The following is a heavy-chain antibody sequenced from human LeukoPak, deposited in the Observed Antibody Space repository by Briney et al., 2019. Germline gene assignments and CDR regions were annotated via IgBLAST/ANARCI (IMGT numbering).Heavy chain of an antibody. CDR1: GYTFTSSF. Sequence: ASVKVSCKASGYTFTSSFIHWVRQAPGQGLEWVGWINPNSGGTNDAQKFQGRVTMTRDTSIRTAYMELSSLRSDDTAVYYCARVLSNSRLYYFDYWGQGTLVTVSS. J-gene: IGHJ4*02. CDR2: INPNSGGT. D-gene: IGHD6-6*01. V-gene: IGHV1-2*02. CDR3: ARVLSNSRLYYFDY.